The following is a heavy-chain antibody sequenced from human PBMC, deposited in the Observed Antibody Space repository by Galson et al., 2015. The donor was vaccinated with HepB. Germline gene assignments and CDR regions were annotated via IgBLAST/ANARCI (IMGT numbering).Heavy chain of an antibody. CDR3: ARDLIDGSGSYPLGAFDI. J-gene: IGHJ3*02. CDR1: GGTFSSYA. D-gene: IGHD3-10*01. CDR2: IIPIFGTA. Sequence: SCKASGGTFSSYAISWVRQAPGQGLEWMGGIIPIFGTANYAQKFQGRVTITADESTSTAYMELSSLRSEDTAVYYCARDLIDGSGSYPLGAFDIWGQGTMVTVSS. V-gene: IGHV1-69*01.